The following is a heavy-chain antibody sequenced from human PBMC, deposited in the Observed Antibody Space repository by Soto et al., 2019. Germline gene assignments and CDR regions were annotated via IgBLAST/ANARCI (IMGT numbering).Heavy chain of an antibody. J-gene: IGHJ6*03. CDR1: GFTFSSYA. CDR3: AKGAGGYCSGGSCYWSYMDV. V-gene: IGHV3-23*01. CDR2: ISGSGGNT. D-gene: IGHD2-15*01. Sequence: GGSLRLSCAASGFTFSSYAMNWVRQAPGKGLEWVSIISGSGGNTYNGDSVKGRFTISRDNSKNTLYLQMNTLGGEDTAVYYCAKGAGGYCSGGSCYWSYMDVWGKGTTVTVSS.